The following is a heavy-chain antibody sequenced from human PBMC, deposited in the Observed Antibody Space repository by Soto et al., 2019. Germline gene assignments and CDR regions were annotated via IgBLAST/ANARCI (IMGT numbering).Heavy chain of an antibody. D-gene: IGHD6-13*01. Sequence: QLQLQESGSGLVKPSQTLSLTCAVSGGSISSGGYSWSWIRQPPGKGLEWIGYSYHSGSTYYNPSPKSRVTISVDRSKNQFSLKLSSVTAADTAVYYCASSHAGAHITAAVHWGQGTLVTVSS. J-gene: IGHJ4*02. CDR3: ASSHAGAHITAAVH. CDR1: GGSISSGGYS. CDR2: SYHSGST. V-gene: IGHV4-30-2*01.